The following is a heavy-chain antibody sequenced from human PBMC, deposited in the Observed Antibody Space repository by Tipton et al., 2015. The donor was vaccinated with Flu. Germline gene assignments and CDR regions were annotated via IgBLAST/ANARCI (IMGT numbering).Heavy chain of an antibody. CDR3: ARVRDYGDFTQSWFDS. V-gene: IGHV4-30-2*01. CDR2: VYETGYT. D-gene: IGHD4-17*01. Sequence: TLSLTCDVSGASSTTGYSWSWIRRPPGRGLEWIGFVYETGYTNYSTSLKSRATVSLDRSKNRVSLRLRSVTAADTAVYYCARVRDYGDFTQSWFDSWGQGKMVIVSS. J-gene: IGHJ5*01. CDR1: GASSTTGYS.